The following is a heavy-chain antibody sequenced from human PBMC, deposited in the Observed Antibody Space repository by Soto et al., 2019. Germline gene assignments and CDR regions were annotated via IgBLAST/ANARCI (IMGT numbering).Heavy chain of an antibody. D-gene: IGHD1-7*01. J-gene: IGHJ6*03. CDR1: GGSISSYY. CDR3: ARGGRGLGLHHYYYYMDV. V-gene: IGHV4-59*01. CDR2: IYYSGST. Sequence: SETLSLTCTVSGGSISSYYWSWIRQPPGKGLEWIGYIYYSGSTNYNPSLKSRVTISVDTSKNQFSLKLSSVTAADTAVYYCARGGRGLGLHHYYYYMDVWGKGTTVTVSS.